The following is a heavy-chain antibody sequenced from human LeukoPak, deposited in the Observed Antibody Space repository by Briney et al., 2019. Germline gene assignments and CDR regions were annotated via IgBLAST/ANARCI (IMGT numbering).Heavy chain of an antibody. J-gene: IGHJ4*02. CDR1: GGSISSGGYY. V-gene: IGHV4-31*03. Sequence: PSETLPLTCTVSGGSISSGGYYWSWIRQYPGKGLEWIGYIYYSGSTYYNPSLKSRVTISVDTSKNQFSLKLSSVTAADTAVYYCARDGIAAAGSLDYWGQGTLVTVSS. D-gene: IGHD6-13*01. CDR3: ARDGIAAAGSLDY. CDR2: IYYSGST.